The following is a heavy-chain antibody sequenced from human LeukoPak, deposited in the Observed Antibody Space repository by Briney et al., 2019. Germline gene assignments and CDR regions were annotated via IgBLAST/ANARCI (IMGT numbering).Heavy chain of an antibody. CDR2: IIPILGIA. CDR3: ARTYGGNSRENWFDP. V-gene: IGHV1-69*04. D-gene: IGHD4-23*01. J-gene: IGHJ5*02. Sequence: GASVKVSCKASGGTFSSYAISWVRQAPGQGLEWMGRIIPILGIANYAPKFQGRVTITAHKSTSTAYMELSSLRSEDTAVYYCARTYGGNSRENWFDPWGQGTLVTVSS. CDR1: GGTFSSYA.